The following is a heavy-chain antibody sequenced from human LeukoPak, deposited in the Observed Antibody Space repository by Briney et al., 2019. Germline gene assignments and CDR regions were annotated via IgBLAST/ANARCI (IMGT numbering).Heavy chain of an antibody. CDR2: INHSGST. Sequence: ASETLSLTCAVYGGSFSGYYWSWIRQPPGKGLEWIGEINHSGSTNYNPSLKSRVTISVDTSKNQFSLKLSSVTAADTAVYYCARDLAHYYDSSGYFDYWGRGTLVTVSS. D-gene: IGHD3-22*01. CDR3: ARDLAHYYDSSGYFDY. V-gene: IGHV4-34*01. CDR1: GGSFSGYY. J-gene: IGHJ4*02.